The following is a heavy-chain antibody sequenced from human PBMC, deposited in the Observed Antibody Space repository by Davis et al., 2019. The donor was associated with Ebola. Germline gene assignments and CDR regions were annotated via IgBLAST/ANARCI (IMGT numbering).Heavy chain of an antibody. V-gene: IGHV3-30-3*01. CDR1: GFTFSSYA. CDR3: ARDHYDSSGYGFDI. J-gene: IGHJ3*02. Sequence: GESLKISCAASGFTFSSYAMHWVRQAPGKGLEWVAVISYDGSNKYYADSVKGRFTISRDNSKNTLYLQMNSLRDEDTAVYYCARDHYDSSGYGFDIWGQGTMVTVSS. D-gene: IGHD3-22*01. CDR2: ISYDGSNK.